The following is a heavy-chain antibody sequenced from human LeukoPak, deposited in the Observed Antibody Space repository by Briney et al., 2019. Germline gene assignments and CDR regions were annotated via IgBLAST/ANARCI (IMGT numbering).Heavy chain of an antibody. J-gene: IGHJ4*02. CDR2: IYYSGST. D-gene: IGHD2-15*01. Sequence: SETLSLTCTVSGGSISSYYWSWIRQPPGKGLEWIGYIYYSGSTNYNPSLKSRVTISVDTSKNQFSLKLSSVTAADTAVYYCARAPGGYCSGGSCYFDYWGQGTLVTVSS. CDR3: ARAPGGYCSGGSCYFDY. V-gene: IGHV4-59*01. CDR1: GGSISSYY.